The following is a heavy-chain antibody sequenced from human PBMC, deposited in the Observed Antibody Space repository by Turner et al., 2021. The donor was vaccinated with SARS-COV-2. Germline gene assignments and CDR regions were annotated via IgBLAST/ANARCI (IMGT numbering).Heavy chain of an antibody. D-gene: IGHD6-19*01. V-gene: IGHV1-69*01. CDR3: ATGVAVAGTPSDYYYYYGMDV. CDR1: GGTFSSYA. CDR2: IIPIFGTA. J-gene: IGHJ6*02. Sequence: QVQLVQSGAEVKKPGSSVKVSCKASGGTFSSYAISWVRQAPGQGLEWMGGIIPIFGTANYAQKFQCRVTITSDESTSTAYMELSSLRSEDTAVYYCATGVAVAGTPSDYYYYYGMDVWGQGTTVTVSS.